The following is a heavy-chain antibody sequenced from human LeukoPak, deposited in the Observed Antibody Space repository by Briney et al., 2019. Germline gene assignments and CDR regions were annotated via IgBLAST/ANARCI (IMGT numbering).Heavy chain of an antibody. CDR2: IYYSGST. D-gene: IGHD2-15*01. CDR3: ARGGRVVVAATAVDY. Sequence: PSETLSLTCTVSGGSISSYYWSWIRQPPGKGLEWIGYIYYSGSTNYNPSLKSRVTISVDTSKNQFSLKLSSATAADTAVYYCARGGRVVVAATAVDYWGQGTLVTVSS. V-gene: IGHV4-59*01. J-gene: IGHJ4*02. CDR1: GGSISSYY.